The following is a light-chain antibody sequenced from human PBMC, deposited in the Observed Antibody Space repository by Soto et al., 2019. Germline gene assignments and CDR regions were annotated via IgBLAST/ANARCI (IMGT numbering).Light chain of an antibody. V-gene: IGKV3-15*01. CDR3: QEYNDWRPIT. J-gene: IGKJ5*01. CDR1: QSISTK. Sequence: IVMTQSPATLSVSPGWRSTLSCRASQSISTKLAWYQQKPGQAPRLLIYGASTRAPGIPVRFSGSGSGTEFTLTITSLQSEDFAVYYCQEYNDWRPITFGQGTRREIK. CDR2: GAS.